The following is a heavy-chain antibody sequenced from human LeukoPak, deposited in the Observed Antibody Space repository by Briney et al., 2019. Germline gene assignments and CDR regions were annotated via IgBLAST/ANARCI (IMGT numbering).Heavy chain of an antibody. Sequence: GGSLRFSCAASGFTFSSYAMSWVRQAPGKGLEWVSAISGSGGSTYYADSVKGRFTISRDNSKNTLYLQMDSLRAEDTAVYYCAKELWFGELASVYWGQGTLVTVSS. V-gene: IGHV3-23*01. J-gene: IGHJ4*02. CDR1: GFTFSSYA. CDR3: AKELWFGELASVY. CDR2: ISGSGGST. D-gene: IGHD3-10*01.